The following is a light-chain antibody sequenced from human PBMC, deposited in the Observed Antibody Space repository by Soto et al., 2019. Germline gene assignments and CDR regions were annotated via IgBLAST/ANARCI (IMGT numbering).Light chain of an antibody. CDR2: AVS. Sequence: EIVMTQSPATLSVPPGERATLSCRASQSVSSDIAWYQQKPGQAPRLLIPAVSTRATGIPARFSGSGSGTEFTLTISSLQSEDFAVYYCQQYNKWPTSGQGTKVDIK. V-gene: IGKV3-15*01. J-gene: IGKJ2*01. CDR1: QSVSSD. CDR3: QQYNKWPT.